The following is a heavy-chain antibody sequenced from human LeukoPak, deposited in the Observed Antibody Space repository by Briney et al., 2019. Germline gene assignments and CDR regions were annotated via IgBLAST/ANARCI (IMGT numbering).Heavy chain of an antibody. CDR1: GLTFSSYG. D-gene: IGHD2-2*01. J-gene: IGHJ6*02. CDR2: ISYDGSNK. Sequence: GRSLRLSCAASGLTFSSYGMHWVRQAPGKGLEWVAVISYDGSNKYYADSVKGRFTISRDNSKNTLYLQMNSLRAEDTAVYYCAKSLVVVRENGMDVWGQGTTVTVSS. CDR3: AKSLVVVRENGMDV. V-gene: IGHV3-30*18.